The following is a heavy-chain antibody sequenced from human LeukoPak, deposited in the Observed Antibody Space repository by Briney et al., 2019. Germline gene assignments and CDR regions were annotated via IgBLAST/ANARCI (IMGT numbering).Heavy chain of an antibody. V-gene: IGHV3-48*01. J-gene: IGHJ4*02. CDR3: ARDFRAMVRGVIPFDY. CDR2: ISSSSSTI. Sequence: GGSLRLSCAASGFTFSSYSMNWVRQAPGKGLEWVSYISSSSSTIYYADSVKGRFTISRDNAKNSLYLQMNSLRAEDTAVYYCARDFRAMVRGVIPFDYWGQGTLVTVSS. D-gene: IGHD3-10*01. CDR1: GFTFSSYS.